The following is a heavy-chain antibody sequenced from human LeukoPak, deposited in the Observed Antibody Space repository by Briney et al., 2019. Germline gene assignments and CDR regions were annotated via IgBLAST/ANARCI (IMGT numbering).Heavy chain of an antibody. CDR3: ARDVGSTVVSPGGFDY. CDR2: INTNTGNP. Sequence: ASVKASCKASGYTFTSYAMNWVRQAPGQGLEWMGWINTNTGNPTYAQGFTGRFVFSLDTSVSTAYLQISSLKAEDTAVYYCARDVGSTVVSPGGFDYWGQGTLVTVSS. J-gene: IGHJ4*02. V-gene: IGHV7-4-1*02. D-gene: IGHD4-23*01. CDR1: GYTFTSYA.